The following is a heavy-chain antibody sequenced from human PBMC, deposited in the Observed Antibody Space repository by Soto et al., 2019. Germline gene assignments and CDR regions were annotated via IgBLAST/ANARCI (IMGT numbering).Heavy chain of an antibody. V-gene: IGHV1-18*04. D-gene: IGHD3-16*01. CDR3: ARPRMISRVFTSFFDS. CDR1: GYTFNTYD. J-gene: IGHJ4*02. CDR2: ISPYNGKT. Sequence: ASVKVSCKASGYTFNTYDLSWVRPAPGQGLEWMGRISPYNGKTSFAQKFQGRVTMTTDTSTRTAYMELRNLISDDTAVYYCARPRMISRVFTSFFDSWGQGTPVTVSS.